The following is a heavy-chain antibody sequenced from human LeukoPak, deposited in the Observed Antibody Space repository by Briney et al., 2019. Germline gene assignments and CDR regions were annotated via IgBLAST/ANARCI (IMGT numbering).Heavy chain of an antibody. J-gene: IGHJ4*02. CDR2: ISSGSSTI. D-gene: IGHD3-3*01. V-gene: IGHV3-48*04. CDR3: ARGSAFGRYDFWSGYLDY. Sequence: GGSLRLSCAAAGFTFRGYSMNWVRQAPGKGLEWVSHISSGSSTIYYADSVEGRFTISRDNAKNSLYLQMNSLRAEDTAVYYCARGSAFGRYDFWSGYLDYWGQGTLVTVSS. CDR1: GFTFRGYS.